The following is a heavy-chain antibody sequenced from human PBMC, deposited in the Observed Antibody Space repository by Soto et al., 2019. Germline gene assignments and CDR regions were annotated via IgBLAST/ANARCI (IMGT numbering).Heavy chain of an antibody. CDR2: IYYSGST. CDR1: DGSVSSSNYY. J-gene: IGHJ6*02. D-gene: IGHD2-15*01. CDR3: ATLDCGGISCYSGNPNYGLDV. V-gene: IGHV4-39*01. Sequence: QLQLQESGPGLVKPSETLSLTCTVSDGSVSSSNYYWGWISQPPGKGLEWLGNIYYSGSTYYNPSPESRVTISVDPSKNQFSLKLTSVTAADTALYDCATLDCGGISCYSGNPNYGLDVWGQGTTVSFSS.